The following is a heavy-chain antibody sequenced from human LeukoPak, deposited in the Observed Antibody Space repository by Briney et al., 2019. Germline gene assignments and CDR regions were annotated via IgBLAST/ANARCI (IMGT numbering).Heavy chain of an antibody. D-gene: IGHD6-13*01. J-gene: IGHJ6*02. V-gene: IGHV3-23*01. Sequence: GGSLRLSCAASGFTFSSYAMSWVRRAPGKGLEWVSAISGSGGSTYYADSVKGRFTISRDNSKNTLYLQMNSLRAEDTAVYYCAKGGPPYSSSWYSSYGMDVWGQGTTVTVSS. CDR2: ISGSGGST. CDR3: AKGGPPYSSSWYSSYGMDV. CDR1: GFTFSSYA.